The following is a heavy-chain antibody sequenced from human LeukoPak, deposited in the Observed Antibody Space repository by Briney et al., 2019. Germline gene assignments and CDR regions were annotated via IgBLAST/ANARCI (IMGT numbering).Heavy chain of an antibody. CDR2: IYYSGTT. J-gene: IGHJ3*02. CDR3: ARAAWRGTNSRDDFDI. D-gene: IGHD4/OR15-4a*01. CDR1: GGSISSGGDY. Sequence: PSETLSLTCTVSGGSISSGGDYWSWIRQHPGKGLEWIGYIYYSGTTYYNPSLRSRITISVDTSKSQFSLNLSSVTAADTAVSYCARAAWRGTNSRDDFDIWGQGTMVAVSP. V-gene: IGHV4-31*03.